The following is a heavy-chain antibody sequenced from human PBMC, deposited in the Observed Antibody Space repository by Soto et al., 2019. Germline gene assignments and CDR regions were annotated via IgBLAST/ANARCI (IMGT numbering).Heavy chain of an antibody. J-gene: IGHJ6*02. Sequence: SETLSLTCTVSGGSISSGDYYWSWIRQPPGKGLEWIGYIYYSGSTYYNPSLKSRVTISVDTSKNQFSLKLSSVTAADTAVYYCARIKRITIFGVVIDKPRPYYYYGMDVWGQGTTVTVSS. CDR2: IYYSGST. CDR3: ARIKRITIFGVVIDKPRPYYYYGMDV. V-gene: IGHV4-30-4*01. CDR1: GGSISSGDYY. D-gene: IGHD3-3*01.